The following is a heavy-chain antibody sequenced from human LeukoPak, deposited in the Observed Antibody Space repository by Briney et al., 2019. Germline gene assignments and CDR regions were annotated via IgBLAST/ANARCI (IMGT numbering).Heavy chain of an antibody. CDR2: ISGSGGNT. D-gene: IGHD2-2*02. Sequence: GGSLRLSCAASGFTFSSYAMSWVRQAPGKRLEWVSAISGSGGNTYYADSVKGRFTISRDNSKNTLYLQMNSLRAEDTAVYYCAILVVPAAIRDFDYWGQGTLVTVSS. V-gene: IGHV3-23*01. J-gene: IGHJ4*02. CDR3: AILVVPAAIRDFDY. CDR1: GFTFSSYA.